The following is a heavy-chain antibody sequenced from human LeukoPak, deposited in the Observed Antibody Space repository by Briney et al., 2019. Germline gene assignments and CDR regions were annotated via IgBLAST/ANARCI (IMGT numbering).Heavy chain of an antibody. CDR1: GGSISSYY. Sequence: SETLSLTCTVSGGSISSYYWSWIRQPPGKGLEWIGYIYYSGSTNYNPSLKSRVTISVDTSKNQFSLKLSSVTAADTAVYYCARDPPGYYDFPDAFDIWGQGTMVTVSS. V-gene: IGHV4-59*12. D-gene: IGHD3-3*01. J-gene: IGHJ3*02. CDR3: ARDPPGYYDFPDAFDI. CDR2: IYYSGST.